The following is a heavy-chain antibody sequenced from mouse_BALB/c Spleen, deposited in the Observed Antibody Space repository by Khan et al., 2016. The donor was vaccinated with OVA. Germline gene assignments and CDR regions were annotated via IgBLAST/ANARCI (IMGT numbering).Heavy chain of an antibody. CDR2: IDPENGDT. CDR1: GFSIKDYY. D-gene: IGHD3-1*01. Sequence: VQLQQSGAELVRSGASVNLSCTASGFSIKDYYMHWVKQRPEQGLEWIGWIDPENGDTEYAPKFQGKATVTADTSSNTAYLQLSSLTSEDTAVYYCNRAGVRFAYWGQGTLVTVSA. CDR3: NRAGVRFAY. J-gene: IGHJ3*01. V-gene: IGHV14-4*02.